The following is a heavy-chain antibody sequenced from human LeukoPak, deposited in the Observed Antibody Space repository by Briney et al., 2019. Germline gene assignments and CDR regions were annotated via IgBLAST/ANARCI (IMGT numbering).Heavy chain of an antibody. V-gene: IGHV4-59*01. CDR3: ARHSSSWADPNFDY. CDR2: IYYSGST. J-gene: IGHJ4*02. D-gene: IGHD6-13*01. Sequence: PSETLSLTCTVSGGSISSDYWSWIRQPPGKGLEWIGYIYYSGSTNYNPSLKSRVTISVDTSKNQFSLKLSSVTAADTAVYYCARHSSSWADPNFDYWGQGTLVTASS. CDR1: GGSISSDY.